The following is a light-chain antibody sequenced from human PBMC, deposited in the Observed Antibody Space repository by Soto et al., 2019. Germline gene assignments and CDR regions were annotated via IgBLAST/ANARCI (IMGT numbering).Light chain of an antibody. J-gene: IGKJ3*01. CDR2: GAS. Sequence: EIVLTQSPGTLSLSPGERATLSCRASQSVSSSYLAWYQQKPGQAPRLLIYGASSRATGIPDRFSGSGSGTDVTLTISRLEPEYFAVYYCQQYVSSLCTFGPGTKVDIK. V-gene: IGKV3-20*01. CDR3: QQYVSSLCT. CDR1: QSVSSSY.